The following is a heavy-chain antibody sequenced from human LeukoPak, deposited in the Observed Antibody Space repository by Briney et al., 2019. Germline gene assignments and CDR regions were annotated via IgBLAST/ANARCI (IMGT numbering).Heavy chain of an antibody. D-gene: IGHD2-21*01. Sequence: SETLSLTCTVSGGSISSYYWSWIRQPPGKGLEWIGYIYYSGSTYYNPSLKSRVTISVDTSKNQFSLKLSSVTAADTAVYYCARHGSILWWGGGDAFDIWGQGTMVTVSS. J-gene: IGHJ3*02. CDR3: ARHGSILWWGGGDAFDI. CDR1: GGSISSYY. CDR2: IYYSGST. V-gene: IGHV4-59*08.